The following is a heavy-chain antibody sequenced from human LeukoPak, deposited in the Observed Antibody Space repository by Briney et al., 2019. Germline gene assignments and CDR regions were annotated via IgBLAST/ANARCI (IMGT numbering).Heavy chain of an antibody. CDR2: ISSSGSTI. Sequence: GGSLRLSCAASGFTFSSYEMNWVRQAPGKGLEWVSYISSSGSTIYYADSVKGRFTISRDNAKNSLYLQMNSLRAEDTAVYYCAREASAAGISYYYYYMDVWGKGTTVTISS. CDR3: AREASAAGISYYYYYMDV. CDR1: GFTFSSYE. V-gene: IGHV3-48*03. D-gene: IGHD6-13*01. J-gene: IGHJ6*03.